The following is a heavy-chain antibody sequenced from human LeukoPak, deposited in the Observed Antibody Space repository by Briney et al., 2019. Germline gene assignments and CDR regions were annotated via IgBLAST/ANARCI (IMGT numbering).Heavy chain of an antibody. V-gene: IGHV3-53*01. J-gene: IGHJ2*01. CDR3: TRVGDHYHWYFDL. CDR1: GFSVGTKY. D-gene: IGHD3-10*01. Sequence: GGSLTLSCAASGFSVGTKYMNWVRQAPGKGLEWVSILYSGGDTYYADSLKGRFTISRDNSRNTLSLQMNSLRVDDTAVYYCTRVGDHYHWYFDLWGRGTLVTVSS. CDR2: LYSGGDT.